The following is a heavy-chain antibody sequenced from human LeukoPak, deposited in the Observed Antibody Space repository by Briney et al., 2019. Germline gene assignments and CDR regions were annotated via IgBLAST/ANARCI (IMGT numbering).Heavy chain of an antibody. D-gene: IGHD3/OR15-3a*01. CDR1: GFTFSSYE. J-gene: IGHJ4*02. CDR2: ISGNGDDA. Sequence: GGSLRLSCTASGFTFSSYEMNWVRQAPGKGLEWVSVISGNGDDAFYADSVKGRFRISRDNPKNTVYLQMNSLRADDTAVYYCAKRDWPYYFDYWGQGTLVAVSS. V-gene: IGHV3-23*01. CDR3: AKRDWPYYFDY.